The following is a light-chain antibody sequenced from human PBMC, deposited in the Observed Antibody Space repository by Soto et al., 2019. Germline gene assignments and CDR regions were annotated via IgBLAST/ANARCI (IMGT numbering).Light chain of an antibody. CDR3: QQLNSYPQT. CDR1: RGISSY. V-gene: IGKV1-9*01. J-gene: IGKJ5*01. CDR2: SAS. Sequence: IQLTQSPSSLSASVGDRLTITCQASRGISSYLAWDQQQPGKAPKXXVYSASTLQSGVPSRFSGSGAGPDFTLTISSLQPEDSATYFCQQLNSYPQTFGQGTRLEIK.